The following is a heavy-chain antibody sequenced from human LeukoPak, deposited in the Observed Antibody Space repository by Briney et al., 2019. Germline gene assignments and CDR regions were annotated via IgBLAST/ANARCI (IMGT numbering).Heavy chain of an antibody. J-gene: IGHJ4*02. V-gene: IGHV3-43D*04. CDR2: ISWDGRST. CDR3: AKSSYGGNFIDY. Sequence: PGGCLRLSCSASGFTFDDYAMDSVRQAPGKGLGWVSLISWDGRSTYYADSVKGRFTMSRDNSKNSLYLQMNSLRAEDTALYYCAKSSYGGNFIDYWGQGTLVTVSS. CDR1: GFTFDDYA. D-gene: IGHD4-23*01.